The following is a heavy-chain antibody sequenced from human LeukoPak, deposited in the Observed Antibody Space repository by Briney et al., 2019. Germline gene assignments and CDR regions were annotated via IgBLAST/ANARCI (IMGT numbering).Heavy chain of an antibody. CDR2: TSSSSTI. V-gene: IGHV3-48*02. CDR1: GVTFSSYS. Sequence: GGSLRLSCAAPGVTFSSYSMNWVRQAPGKGLEWVSYTSSSSTIYYADSVKGRFTMSRDNAKNTLYLQMNSLRDEDTAVYYCARDRLGAWDSSGYYGDAFDIWGQGTMVTVSS. CDR3: ARDRLGAWDSSGYYGDAFDI. J-gene: IGHJ3*02. D-gene: IGHD3-22*01.